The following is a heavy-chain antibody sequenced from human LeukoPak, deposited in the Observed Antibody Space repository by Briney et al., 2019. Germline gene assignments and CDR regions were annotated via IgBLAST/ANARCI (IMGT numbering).Heavy chain of an antibody. CDR2: ISSSSSTI. V-gene: IGHV3-48*02. J-gene: IGHJ4*02. CDR3: ARDGTTVVTPDFYFDY. D-gene: IGHD4-23*01. CDR1: GFTFSSYS. Sequence: PGGSLRLSCAASGFTFSSYSMSWVRQAPGKGLEWVSYISSSSSTIYYADSVKGRFTISRDNAKNSLYLQMNSLRDEGTAVYYCARDGTTVVTPDFYFDYWGQGTLVTVSS.